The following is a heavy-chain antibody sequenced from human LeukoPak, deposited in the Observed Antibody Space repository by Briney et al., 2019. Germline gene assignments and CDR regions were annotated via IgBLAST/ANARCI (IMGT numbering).Heavy chain of an antibody. Sequence: GGSLRLSCAASGFTFSSYAMSWVRQAPGKGLEWVSAISGSGGSTYYADSVKGRFTFSGDNAKNSLYLQMNSLRAEDTAVYYCARHRTASDYWGQGTLVTVSS. J-gene: IGHJ4*02. CDR3: ARHRTASDY. CDR2: ISGSGGST. D-gene: IGHD3-16*02. CDR1: GFTFSSYA. V-gene: IGHV3-23*01.